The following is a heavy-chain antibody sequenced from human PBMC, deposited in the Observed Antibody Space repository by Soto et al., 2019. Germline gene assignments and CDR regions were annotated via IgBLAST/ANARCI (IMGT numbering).Heavy chain of an antibody. V-gene: IGHV3-66*01. CDR3: VREPRYCSGGSCSIMGDAFDI. D-gene: IGHD2-15*01. J-gene: IGHJ3*02. CDR1: GFTVTDIY. CDR2: IYNEFT. Sequence: EVQLVESGGGLVQPGGSLRLSCVASGFTVTDIYMNWVRQAPGKGLEWVSVIYNEFTDYADSVRGRFSISTDSSKNALYLPMNSLRAEDSAVYYCVREPRYCSGGSCSIMGDAFDIWGLGTMVTVSS.